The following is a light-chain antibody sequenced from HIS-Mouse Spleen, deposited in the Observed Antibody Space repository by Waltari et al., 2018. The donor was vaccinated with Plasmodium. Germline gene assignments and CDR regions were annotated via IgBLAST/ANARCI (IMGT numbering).Light chain of an antibody. J-gene: IGKJ3*01. CDR3: QQYNNWSFT. V-gene: IGKV3-15*01. Sequence: IVMTQSPATLSVTPGGSATLSCRASQSVSSTLAWYQQTPGQAPRLLIYGASTRATGIPARFSGSGSGTEFTLTISSLQSEDFAVYYCQQYNNWSFTFGPGTKVDIK. CDR2: GAS. CDR1: QSVSST.